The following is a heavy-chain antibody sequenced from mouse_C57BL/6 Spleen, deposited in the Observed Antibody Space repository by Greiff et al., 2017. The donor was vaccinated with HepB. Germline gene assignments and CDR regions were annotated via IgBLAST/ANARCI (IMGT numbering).Heavy chain of an antibody. Sequence: VQLMESGAELVRPGASVKLSCKASGYTFTSYGISWVKQRTGQGLEWIGEIYPRSGSTYYNEKFKGKATLTADKSSSTAYMQLRSLTSEDSAVYFCARLTTVVARAYWGQGTLVTVSA. CDR3: ARLTTVVARAY. D-gene: IGHD1-1*01. J-gene: IGHJ3*01. V-gene: IGHV1-81*01. CDR1: GYTFTSYG. CDR2: IYPRSGST.